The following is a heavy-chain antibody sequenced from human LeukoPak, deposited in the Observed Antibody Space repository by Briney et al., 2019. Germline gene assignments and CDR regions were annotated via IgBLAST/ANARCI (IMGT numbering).Heavy chain of an antibody. CDR3: AREYCSGGSCYLAYTRGYFQH. V-gene: IGHV1-2*02. CDR2: INPNSGGT. J-gene: IGHJ1*01. Sequence: GASVKVSCKASGYTFTGYYMHWVRQAPGQGLEWMGWINPNSGGTNYAQKFQGRVTMTRDTSISPAYMELSRLRSDDTAVYYCAREYCSGGSCYLAYTRGYFQHWGQGTLVTVSS. D-gene: IGHD2-15*01. CDR1: GYTFTGYY.